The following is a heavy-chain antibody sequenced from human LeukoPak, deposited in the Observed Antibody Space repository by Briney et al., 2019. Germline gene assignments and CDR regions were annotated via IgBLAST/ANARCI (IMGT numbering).Heavy chain of an antibody. V-gene: IGHV4-30-4*01. CDR3: ARGDKSRDYFYFDL. CDR2: NYYSGTT. Sequence: SQTLSLTCSVSGGSVSSGDNYWNWIRQPPGQGLEWVVYNYYSGTTDYNPSLRSRVSILLDTSKTQFSLRLSSVTAADTAVYYCARGDKSRDYFYFDLWGQGTLVTVSS. J-gene: IGHJ4*02. CDR1: GGSVSSGDNY. D-gene: IGHD3-22*01.